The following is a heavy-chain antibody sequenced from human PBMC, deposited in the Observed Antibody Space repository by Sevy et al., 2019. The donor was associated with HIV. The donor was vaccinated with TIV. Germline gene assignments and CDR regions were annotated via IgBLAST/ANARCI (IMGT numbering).Heavy chain of an antibody. J-gene: IGHJ6*02. CDR1: GFSLTTSD. V-gene: IGHV3-33*01. D-gene: IGHD2-8*01. CDR3: ARGRKTTEEWLEERYYYYGLDV. CDR2: VRNDGSNK. Sequence: GGSLRLSCAASGFSLTTSDMHWVRQAPGKGLEWVADVRNDGSNKYYADSVRDRFTNSRDSPKNTLYLQMNSLRDEDTAIYDCARGRKTTEEWLEERYYYYGLDVWGQGTTVTVSS.